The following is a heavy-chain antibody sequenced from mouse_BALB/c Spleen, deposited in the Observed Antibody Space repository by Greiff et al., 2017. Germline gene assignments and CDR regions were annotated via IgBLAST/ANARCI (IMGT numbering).Heavy chain of an antibody. J-gene: IGHJ4*01. CDR1: GFTFSSYG. Sequence: EVQLVESGGDLVKPGGSLKLSCAASGFTFSSYGMSWVRQTPDKRLEWVATISSGGSYTYYPDSVKGRFTISRDNAKNTLYLQMSSLKSEDTAMYYCARPDGYPMDYWGQGTSVTVSS. CDR3: ARPDGYPMDY. CDR2: ISSGGSYT. V-gene: IGHV5-6*01. D-gene: IGHD2-3*01.